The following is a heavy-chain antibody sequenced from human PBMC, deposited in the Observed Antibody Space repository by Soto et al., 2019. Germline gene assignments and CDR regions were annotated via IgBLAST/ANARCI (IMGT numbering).Heavy chain of an antibody. J-gene: IGHJ4*02. D-gene: IGHD6-19*01. CDR2: ISGSGGST. CDR3: AKGKSRAVAVTRLDY. Sequence: GGSLRLSCAASGFTFSSYAMSWVRQAPGKGLEWVSAISGSGGSTYYADSVKGRFTISRDNSKNTLYLQMNSLRAEDTAVYYCAKGKSRAVAVTRLDYWGQGTLVTVSS. CDR1: GFTFSSYA. V-gene: IGHV3-23*01.